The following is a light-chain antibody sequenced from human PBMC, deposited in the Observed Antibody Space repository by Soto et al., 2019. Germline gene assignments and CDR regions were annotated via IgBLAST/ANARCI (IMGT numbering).Light chain of an antibody. V-gene: IGKV3-20*01. J-gene: IGKJ1*01. CDR1: QSVSNTY. Sequence: EIVLTQSPGTLSLSPGERATLSCRASQSVSNTYLAWYQQKPGQAPRLVIYDTSIRATGIPDRFSGSGSGTDFTLTISRVEPEDFAVYYCQKYGYSPWTFGQGTKVEIK. CDR2: DTS. CDR3: QKYGYSPWT.